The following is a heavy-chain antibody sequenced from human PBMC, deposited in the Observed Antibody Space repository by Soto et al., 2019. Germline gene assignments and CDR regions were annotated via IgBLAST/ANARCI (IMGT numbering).Heavy chain of an antibody. CDR3: ARGAYSSGCYGS. Sequence: GGSLSLSCAVSGFTVSSDYWSWVRQAPGKGLEWIGYLYSGASSYYAASLKGRVTISRDTSKNTLSLKMSTVTAEDTAVYFCARGAYSSGCYGSWGQGTLVTVSS. CDR1: GFTVSSDY. J-gene: IGHJ4*02. V-gene: IGHV3-53*05. D-gene: IGHD6-19*01. CDR2: LYSGASS.